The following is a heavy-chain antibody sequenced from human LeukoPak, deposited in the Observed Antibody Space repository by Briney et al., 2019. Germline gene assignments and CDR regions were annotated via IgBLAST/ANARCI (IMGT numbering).Heavy chain of an antibody. CDR3: ARDAIVRDYSNSDY. CDR1: GGTFSSYA. CDR2: INPNSGGT. D-gene: IGHD4-11*01. V-gene: IGHV1-2*02. Sequence: ASVKVSCKASGGTFSSYAISWVRQAPGQGLEWMGWINPNSGGTNYAQKFQGRVTMTRDTSISTAYMELSRLTSDDTAVYYCARDAIVRDYSNSDYWGQGTLVTVSS. J-gene: IGHJ4*02.